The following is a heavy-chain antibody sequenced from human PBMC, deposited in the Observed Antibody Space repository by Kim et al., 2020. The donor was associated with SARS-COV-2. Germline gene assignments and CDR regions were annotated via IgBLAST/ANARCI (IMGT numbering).Heavy chain of an antibody. D-gene: IGHD2-2*01. Sequence: SETLSLTCAVYGGSFSGYYWSWIRQPPGKGLEWIGEINHSGSTNYNPSLKSRVTISVDTSKNQFSLKLSSVTAADTAVYYCARGARVVVVPAAIPYYYYGMDVWGQGTTVTVSS. CDR1: GGSFSGYY. CDR2: INHSGST. J-gene: IGHJ6*02. CDR3: ARGARVVVVPAAIPYYYYGMDV. V-gene: IGHV4-34*01.